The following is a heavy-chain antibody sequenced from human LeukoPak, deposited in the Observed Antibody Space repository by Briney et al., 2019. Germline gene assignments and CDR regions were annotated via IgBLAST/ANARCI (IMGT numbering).Heavy chain of an antibody. CDR1: GYTFAGYY. J-gene: IGHJ4*02. D-gene: IGHD3-9*01. Sequence: GASVKVSCKASGYTFAGYYIHWVRQAPGQGLEWMGWINPNSGGTNYAQKFQGRVTMTRDTSISTAYMELSSLRSEDTAVYYCARGVGGAGDFDWLLHSFDHWGQGTLVTVSS. CDR2: INPNSGGT. V-gene: IGHV1-2*02. CDR3: ARGVGGAGDFDWLLHSFDH.